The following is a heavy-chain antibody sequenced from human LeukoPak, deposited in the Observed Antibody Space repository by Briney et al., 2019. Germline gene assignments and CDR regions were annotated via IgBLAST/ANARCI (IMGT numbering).Heavy chain of an antibody. CDR3: ATDGRGSGWYGYFQH. D-gene: IGHD6-19*01. CDR2: IIPIFGTA. V-gene: IGHV1-69*05. CDR1: GGTFSSYA. Sequence: SVKVSCKASGGTFSSYAISWVRQAPGQGLEWMGGIIPIFGTANYAQKFQGRVTITTDESTSTAYMELSSLRSEDTAVYYCATDGRGSGWYGYFQHWGEGTLGTVSS. J-gene: IGHJ1*01.